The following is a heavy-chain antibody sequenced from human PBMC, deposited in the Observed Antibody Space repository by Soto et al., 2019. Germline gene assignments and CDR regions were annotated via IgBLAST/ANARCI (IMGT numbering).Heavy chain of an antibody. CDR3: ARGLSSYGDYPFDY. Sequence: SVKVSCKASGGTFSSYTISWVRQAPGQGLEWMGRIIPILGIANYAQKFQGRVTITADKSTSTAYMELSSLRSEDTAVYYCARGLSSYGDYPFDYWGQGTLVTVSS. J-gene: IGHJ4*02. CDR1: GGTFSSYT. D-gene: IGHD4-17*01. V-gene: IGHV1-69*02. CDR2: IIPILGIA.